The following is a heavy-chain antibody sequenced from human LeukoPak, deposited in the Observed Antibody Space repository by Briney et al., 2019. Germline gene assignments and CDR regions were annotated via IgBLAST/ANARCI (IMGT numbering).Heavy chain of an antibody. V-gene: IGHV3-30*04. CDR1: GFTFSSYT. CDR2: TSYDGTTE. Sequence: PGRSLRLSCAASGFTFSSYTMHWIRQAPGKGLEWVAVTSYDGTTEYYAGPVKGRFTISRDNSKNTLILQMNSLRTDDTAVYYCARGQYYFDSGGYYPYWGQGTLVTVSS. D-gene: IGHD3-22*01. CDR3: ARGQYYFDSGGYYPY. J-gene: IGHJ1*01.